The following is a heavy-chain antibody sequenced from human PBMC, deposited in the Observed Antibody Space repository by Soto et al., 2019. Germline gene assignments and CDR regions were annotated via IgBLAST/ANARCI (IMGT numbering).Heavy chain of an antibody. CDR2: ISTSGGTI. CDR3: ARAVGPYDWSAPPKY. V-gene: IGHV3-11*01. Sequence: QVLLVESGGGLVKPGGSLRLSCAASGFIFRDYYMAWIRQAPGKGLEWVSYISTSGGTIYYADSVKGRFTISRDNAKGSLYLQMNSLRAEDTAVYYCARAVGPYDWSAPPKYWGQGTLVTVSS. CDR1: GFIFRDYY. D-gene: IGHD1-20*01. J-gene: IGHJ4*02.